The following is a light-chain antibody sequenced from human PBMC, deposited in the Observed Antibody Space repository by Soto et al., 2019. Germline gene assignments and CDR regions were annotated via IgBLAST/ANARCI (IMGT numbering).Light chain of an antibody. Sequence: VVTQSPATLSVFPGETATLTCRASQSVSSDLAWYQQRPGQAPRLLIYGASTMATGIPARFRGSGSGTGFRLTISSLQSEDFATYYCQQYNTWHPKMAFGRGTKVEIK. CDR3: QQYNTWHPKMA. CDR2: GAS. J-gene: IGKJ1*01. CDR1: QSVSSD. V-gene: IGKV3-15*01.